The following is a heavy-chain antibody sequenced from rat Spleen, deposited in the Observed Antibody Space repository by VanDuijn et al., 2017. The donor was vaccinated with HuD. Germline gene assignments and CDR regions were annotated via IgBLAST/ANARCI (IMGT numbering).Heavy chain of an antibody. CDR3: ARRLYDYFDY. CDR1: GFTFSNYG. D-gene: IGHD1-2*01. J-gene: IGHJ2*01. V-gene: IGHV5-29*01. CDR2: ISYDGSHT. Sequence: EVQLVESGGGLVQPGRSLKLSCAASGFTFSNYGMHWIRPAPATGLEWVATISYDGSHTYYRDSVKGRFSISRDNARSTLSLQMDSLRSEDTATYYCARRLYDYFDYWGQGVMVTVSS.